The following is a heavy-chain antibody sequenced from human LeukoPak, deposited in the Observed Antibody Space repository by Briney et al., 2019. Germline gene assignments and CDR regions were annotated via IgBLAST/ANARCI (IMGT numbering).Heavy chain of an antibody. V-gene: IGHV3-30*02. Sequence: QSGGSLRLSCAASGFTFSSYGMHWVRQAPGKGLEWVAFIRYDGSNKYYADSVKGRFTISRDNSKNTLYPQMNSLRAEDTAVYYCARGQPGAKIVGATWKLDYWGQGTLVTVSS. CDR1: GFTFSSYG. D-gene: IGHD1-26*01. J-gene: IGHJ4*02. CDR3: ARGQPGAKIVGATWKLDY. CDR2: IRYDGSNK.